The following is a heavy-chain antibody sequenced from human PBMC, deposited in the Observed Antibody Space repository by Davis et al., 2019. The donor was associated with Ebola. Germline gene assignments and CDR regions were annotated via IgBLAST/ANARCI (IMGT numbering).Heavy chain of an antibody. D-gene: IGHD1-7*01. V-gene: IGHV4-39*07. J-gene: IGHJ2*01. CDR2: INHSGST. Sequence: PSETLSLTCTVSGDSISTSDHYWGWIRQPPGKGLEWIGEINHSGSTNYNPSLKSRVTISVDTSKNQFSLKLSSVTAAETAVYYCARGSMHVTGTTRWYFDLWGRGTLVTVSS. CDR1: GDSISTSDHY. CDR3: ARGSMHVTGTTRWYFDL.